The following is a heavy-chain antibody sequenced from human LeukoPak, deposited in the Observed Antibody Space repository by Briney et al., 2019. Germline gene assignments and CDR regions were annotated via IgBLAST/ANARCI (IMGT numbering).Heavy chain of an antibody. CDR3: AGGHYYDSSGYYLFAFDI. CDR1: GFTFSDYY. J-gene: IGHJ3*02. CDR2: ISTGGSTI. Sequence: PGGSLRLSCAASGFTFSDYYMSWIRQAPGKGLQWVSYISTGGSTIYYADSVKGRFTISRDNAKNSLYLQMNSLRAEDTAVYYCAGGHYYDSSGYYLFAFDIWGQGTMVTVSS. V-gene: IGHV3-11*04. D-gene: IGHD3-22*01.